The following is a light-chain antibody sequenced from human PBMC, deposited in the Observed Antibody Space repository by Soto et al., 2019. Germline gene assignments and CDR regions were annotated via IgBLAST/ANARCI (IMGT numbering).Light chain of an antibody. J-gene: IGKJ1*01. Sequence: EIVMTQSPATLSVSPGERATLSCRASQSVSSNLAWYQQKPGQAPRLLIYGASTRATGIPARFGGSGSGTDFTLTISSLQSEDFAVYYCQQYNSWPQTFGQGTNVEIK. CDR1: QSVSSN. CDR3: QQYNSWPQT. V-gene: IGKV3-15*01. CDR2: GAS.